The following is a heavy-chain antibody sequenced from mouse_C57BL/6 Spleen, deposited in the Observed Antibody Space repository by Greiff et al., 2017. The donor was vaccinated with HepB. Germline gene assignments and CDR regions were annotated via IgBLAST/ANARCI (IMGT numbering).Heavy chain of an antibody. CDR2: IYPRDGST. J-gene: IGHJ3*01. CDR1: GYTFTSYD. Sequence: VQLQQSGPELVKPGASVKLSCKASGYTFTSYDINWVKQRPGQGLEWIGWIYPRDGSTKYNEKFKGKATLTVDTSSSTAYMELHSLTAEDSAVYFCARYGTTGPAWFAYWGQGTLVTVSA. CDR3: ARYGTTGPAWFAY. D-gene: IGHD1-1*01. V-gene: IGHV1-85*01.